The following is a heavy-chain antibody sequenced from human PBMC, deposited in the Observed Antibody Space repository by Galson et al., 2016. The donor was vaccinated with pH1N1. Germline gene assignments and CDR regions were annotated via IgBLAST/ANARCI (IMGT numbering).Heavy chain of an antibody. CDR3: AAPHSPRYDFDF. V-gene: IGHV1-46*03. CDR1: GYTFTRYY. D-gene: IGHD1-26*01. CDR2: IYPRDGGA. Sequence: SVKVSCKASGYTFTRYYMHWVRQAPGQGLEWVGIIYPRDGGAVYAQRLRGRVTLTRDTSTSTVYMELTSLRPDDTAVYYCAAPHSPRYDFDFWGQGTMVTVSS. J-gene: IGHJ3*01.